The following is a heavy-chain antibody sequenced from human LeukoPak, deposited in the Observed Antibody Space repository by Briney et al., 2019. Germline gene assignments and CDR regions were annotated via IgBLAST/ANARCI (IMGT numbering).Heavy chain of an antibody. V-gene: IGHV4-34*01. D-gene: IGHD4-23*01. Sequence: SETLSLTCAVYGGSFSGYYRSWIRQPPGKGLEWIGEINHSGSTNYNPSLKGRVTISRDTSKNQFSLRLSSVTAADAAVYHCARDKAPGGKRWFDPWGQGTLVIVSS. CDR3: ARDKAPGGKRWFDP. CDR2: INHSGST. J-gene: IGHJ5*02. CDR1: GGSFSGYY.